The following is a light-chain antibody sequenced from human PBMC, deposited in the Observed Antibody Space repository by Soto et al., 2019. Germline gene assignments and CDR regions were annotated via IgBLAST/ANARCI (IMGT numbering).Light chain of an antibody. CDR3: QQSYGTPRT. J-gene: IGKJ1*01. Sequence: IPMTQSPSSLSASVGDTVTITCRAGQSINTKLHWYQQKPGQAPKLLIYSASTLQSGLPSRFSGSGSGTDFTLTISNLQPEDSATYYCQQSYGTPRTFGQGTKVDIK. CDR1: QSINTK. CDR2: SAS. V-gene: IGKV1-39*01.